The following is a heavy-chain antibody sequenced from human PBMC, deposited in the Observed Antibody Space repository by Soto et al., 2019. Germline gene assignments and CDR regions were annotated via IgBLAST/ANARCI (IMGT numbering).Heavy chain of an antibody. Sequence: QVQLQESGPGLVKPSQTLSLTCTVSGGSISSGGYYWSWIRQHPGKGLEWIGYIYYSGSTYYNPSLKSRVTISVDTSKNQFSLKLSSVTAADTAVYYCARVVVVVTDPSCWFDPWGQGTLVTVSS. CDR2: IYYSGST. V-gene: IGHV4-31*03. CDR1: GGSISSGGYY. D-gene: IGHD2-21*02. CDR3: ARVVVVVTDPSCWFDP. J-gene: IGHJ5*02.